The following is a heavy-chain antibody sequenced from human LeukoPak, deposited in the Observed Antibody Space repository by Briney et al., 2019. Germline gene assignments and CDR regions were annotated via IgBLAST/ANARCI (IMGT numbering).Heavy chain of an antibody. CDR2: ISGSGGST. J-gene: IGHJ4*02. CDR3: ARERWNDFPPDY. Sequence: ETLSLTCTVSGASFSSGDQYWNWIRQSPGKGLEWVSGISGSGGSTYYADSVKGRFTISRDNAKNTLYLQMNSLRAEGTAVYYCARERWNDFPPDYWGQGTLVTASS. D-gene: IGHD1-1*01. V-gene: IGHV3-23*01. CDR1: GASFSSGDQY.